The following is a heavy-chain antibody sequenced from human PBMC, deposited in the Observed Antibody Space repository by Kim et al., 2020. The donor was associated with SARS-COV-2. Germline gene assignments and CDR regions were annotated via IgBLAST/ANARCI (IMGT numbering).Heavy chain of an antibody. CDR3: AKDRFDCYDPNWFDP. CDR2: ISYDGSNK. Sequence: GGSLRLSCAASGFTFSSYGMHWVRQAPGKGLEWVAVISYDGSNKYYADSVKGRFTISRDNSKNTLYLQMNSLRAEDTAVYYCAKDRFDCYDPNWFDPWG. V-gene: IGHV3-30*18. J-gene: IGHJ5*02. D-gene: IGHD2-21*01. CDR1: GFTFSSYG.